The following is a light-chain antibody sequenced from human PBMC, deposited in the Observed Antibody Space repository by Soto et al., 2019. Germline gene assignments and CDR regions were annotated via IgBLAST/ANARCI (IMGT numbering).Light chain of an antibody. CDR1: QSVSNY. CDR3: QQRSAGVT. J-gene: IGKJ5*01. CDR2: DAS. V-gene: IGKV3-11*01. Sequence: EIVFTQSPATLSLSPGERATLSCRASQSVSNYLAWYQQKPGQAPRLLIYDASNRATAIPPRFSGSGSGTDFTLTINSLEPEDFAIYFCQQRSAGVTFGQGTRLEIK.